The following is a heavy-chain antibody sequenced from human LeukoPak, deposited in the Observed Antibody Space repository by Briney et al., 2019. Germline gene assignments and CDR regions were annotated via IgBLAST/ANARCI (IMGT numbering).Heavy chain of an antibody. CDR1: GYTFTGYY. CDR2: INPNSGGT. Sequence: GASVKVSCKASGYTFTGYYMHWVRQAPGQGLEWMGWINPNSGGTNYAQKFQGRVTMTRDTSISTAYMELSRLRSDDTAVYYCERTRTMVHIFDYWGQGTLVTVSS. J-gene: IGHJ4*02. D-gene: IGHD3-10*01. V-gene: IGHV1-2*02. CDR3: ERTRTMVHIFDY.